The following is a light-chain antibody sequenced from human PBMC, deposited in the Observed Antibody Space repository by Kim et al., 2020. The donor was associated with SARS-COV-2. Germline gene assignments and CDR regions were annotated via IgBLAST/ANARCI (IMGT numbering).Light chain of an antibody. CDR1: SSNIGSNY. Sequence: ELTQPPSASGTPGQRVTISCSGSSSNIGSNYVYWYQQLPGTAPKLLIYRNNQRPSGVPDRFSGSKSGTSASLAISGLRSEDEADYYCAAWDDSLSDPWVFGGGTQLTVL. J-gene: IGLJ3*02. CDR3: AAWDDSLSDPWV. V-gene: IGLV1-47*01. CDR2: RNN.